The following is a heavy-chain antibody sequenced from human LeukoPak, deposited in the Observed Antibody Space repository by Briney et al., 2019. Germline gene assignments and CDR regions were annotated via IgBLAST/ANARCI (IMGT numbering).Heavy chain of an antibody. Sequence: PGGSLRLSCAASGFTFGTYAMNWARQAPGKGLEWVSYISSSSSTIYFPDSVKGRFTISRDNAKNSLYLQMNGLRDEDTAVYYCARDAGSGYFDYWGQGTLVTVSS. CDR2: ISSSSSTI. D-gene: IGHD6-19*01. J-gene: IGHJ4*02. CDR3: ARDAGSGYFDY. V-gene: IGHV3-48*02. CDR1: GFTFGTYA.